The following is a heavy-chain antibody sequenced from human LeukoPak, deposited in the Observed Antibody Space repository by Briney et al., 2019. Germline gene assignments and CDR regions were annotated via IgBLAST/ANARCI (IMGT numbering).Heavy chain of an antibody. CDR2: FDPEDGET. J-gene: IGHJ3*02. Sequence: ASVKVSCKVSGYTLTELSMHWVRRAPGKGLEWMGGFDPEDGETIYAQKFQGRVTMTEDTSTDTAYMELSSLRSEDTAVYYCATQAGSSYAFDIWGQGTMVTVSS. CDR3: ATQAGSSYAFDI. CDR1: GYTLTELS. V-gene: IGHV1-24*01. D-gene: IGHD3-10*01.